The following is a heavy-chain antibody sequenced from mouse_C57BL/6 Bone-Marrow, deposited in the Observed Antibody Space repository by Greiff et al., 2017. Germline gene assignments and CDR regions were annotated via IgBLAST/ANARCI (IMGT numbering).Heavy chain of an antibody. J-gene: IGHJ1*03. CDR1: GYTFTDYE. CDR2: IDPETGGT. D-gene: IGHD2-5*01. CDR3: TRSRSNPWYFDV. Sequence: QVQLQQSGAELVRPGASVTLSCKASGYTFTDYEMHWVKQTPVHGLEWIGAIDPETGGTAYNQKFKGKAILTADKSSSTAYMELRSLTSEDSAVYYCTRSRSNPWYFDVWGTGTTVTVSS. V-gene: IGHV1-15*01.